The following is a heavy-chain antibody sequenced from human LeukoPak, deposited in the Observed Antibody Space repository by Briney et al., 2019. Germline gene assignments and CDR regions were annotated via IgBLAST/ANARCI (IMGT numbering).Heavy chain of an antibody. CDR2: ISSNGGST. J-gene: IGHJ4*02. CDR1: GFTFSSYA. CDR3: TTDRDALRY. D-gene: IGHD2-21*02. V-gene: IGHV3-64*04. Sequence: GGSLRLSCSASGFTFSSYAVHWVRQAPGKGLEYVSAISSNGGSTYYADSVEGRFTISRHDSESTMYLQMNSLKTEDTAVYYCTTDRDALRYWGQGTPVTVSS.